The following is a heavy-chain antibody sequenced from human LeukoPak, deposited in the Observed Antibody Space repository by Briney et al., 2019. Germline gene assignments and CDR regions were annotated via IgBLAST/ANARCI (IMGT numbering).Heavy chain of an antibody. V-gene: IGHV4-39*01. CDR2: IYDSGST. J-gene: IGHJ6*02. CDR3: ARGPAAVVVVITTAYYYGMDV. D-gene: IGHD3-22*01. Sequence: SETLSLTCTVSGGSIRSSYYYWGWIRQPPGKGLEWIGSIYDSGSTYYNLSLKSRVTISVDTSKNQFSLKLSSVTAADTAVYYCARGPAAVVVVITTAYYYGMDVWGQGTTVTVSS. CDR1: GGSIRSSYYY.